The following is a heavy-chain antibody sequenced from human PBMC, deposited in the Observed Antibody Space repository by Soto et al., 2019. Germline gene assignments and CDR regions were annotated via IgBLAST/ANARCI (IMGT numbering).Heavy chain of an antibody. V-gene: IGHV5-51*01. D-gene: IGHD5-12*01. CDR1: GYSFSTYW. Sequence: SLKISCKGSGYSFSTYWIAWVRQRPGKGLDWMGIIYPGDSDTRYSPSFQGQVTISVDNSIDTAYLEWTTLRASDSAMYYCARHSLATQPGDYWGQGTRVTVSS. J-gene: IGHJ4*02. CDR3: ARHSLATQPGDY. CDR2: IYPGDSDT.